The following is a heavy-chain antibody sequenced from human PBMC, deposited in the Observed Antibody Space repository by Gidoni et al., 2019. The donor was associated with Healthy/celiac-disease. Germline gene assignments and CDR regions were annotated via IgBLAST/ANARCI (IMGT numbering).Heavy chain of an antibody. J-gene: IGHJ4*02. Sequence: EVQLVESGGGLVKPGGSLRLSCAASGFTLSSYSMNWVRQAPGKGLEWVSSISISSSYIYYADSVKGRFTISRDNAKNSLYLQMNSLRAEDTAVYYCASQSIAAAGTRRLIPAGGNYWGQGTLVTVSS. CDR3: ASQSIAAAGTRRLIPAGGNY. V-gene: IGHV3-21*01. CDR2: ISISSSYI. CDR1: GFTLSSYS. D-gene: IGHD6-13*01.